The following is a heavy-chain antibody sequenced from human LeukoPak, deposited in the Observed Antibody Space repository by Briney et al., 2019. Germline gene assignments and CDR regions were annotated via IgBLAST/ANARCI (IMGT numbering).Heavy chain of an antibody. CDR2: INTDGSSA. D-gene: IGHD2-2*01. J-gene: IGHJ4*02. CDR1: GFTFSGYW. V-gene: IGHV3-74*01. CDR3: ARDYCSSTSCYPDY. Sequence: GGSLRLSCAASGFTFSGYWMHWVRQGPGKGLVWVSRINTDGSSASYADSVKGRFTISRDNAKNTLYLQMNSLRAEDTAVYYCARDYCSSTSCYPDYWGQGTLVTVSS.